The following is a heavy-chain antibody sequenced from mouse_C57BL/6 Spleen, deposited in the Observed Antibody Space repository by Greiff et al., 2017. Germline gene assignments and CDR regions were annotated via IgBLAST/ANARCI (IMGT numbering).Heavy chain of an antibody. D-gene: IGHD1-1*01. J-gene: IGHJ4*01. CDR3: VRQTTVVSTDYAMDY. CDR2: IRSKSNNYAT. V-gene: IGHV10-1*01. Sequence: EVQLVESGGGLVQPKGSLKLSCAASGFSFNTYAMNWVRQAPGKGLEWVVRIRSKSNNYATYYADSVKDRFTISRDDTGSILYLQMNNLKTEDTAEYYCVRQTTVVSTDYAMDYWGQGTSVTVSA. CDR1: GFSFNTYA.